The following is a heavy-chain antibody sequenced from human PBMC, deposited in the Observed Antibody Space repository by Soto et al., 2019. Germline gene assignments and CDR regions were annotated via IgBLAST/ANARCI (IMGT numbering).Heavy chain of an antibody. V-gene: IGHV3-30-3*01. D-gene: IGHD3-22*01. J-gene: IGHJ4*02. Sequence: GGSLRLSCAASGFTFSSYAMHWVRQAPGKGLEWVAVISYDGSNKYYADSVKGRFTISRDNSKNTLYLQMNSLRAEDTAVYYCARDEYYYDSSGYYQGYFDYWGQGTLVTVS. CDR2: ISYDGSNK. CDR1: GFTFSSYA. CDR3: ARDEYYYDSSGYYQGYFDY.